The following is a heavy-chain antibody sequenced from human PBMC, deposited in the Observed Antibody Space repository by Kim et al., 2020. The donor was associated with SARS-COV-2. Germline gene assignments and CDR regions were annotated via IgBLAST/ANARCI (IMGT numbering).Heavy chain of an antibody. CDR3: ARHGNGVGAFDI. D-gene: IGHD1-26*01. Sequence: SETLSLICSVSGGSIRSYYWSWVRQPPGKGLEWIGYIYDSGSTNYNPSLKSRVTISVDTSKNQFSLRLSSVTAADTAVYFCARHGNGVGAFDIWGQGALV. V-gene: IGHV4-59*08. CDR2: IYDSGST. J-gene: IGHJ3*02. CDR1: GGSIRSYY.